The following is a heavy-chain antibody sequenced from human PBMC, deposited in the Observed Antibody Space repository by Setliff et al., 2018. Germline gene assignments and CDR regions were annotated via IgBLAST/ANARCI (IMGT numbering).Heavy chain of an antibody. D-gene: IGHD6-19*01. CDR2: INPSSGRT. CDR3: VREFSGGWFDY. V-gene: IGHV1-46*01. CDR1: GYTFTSHY. Sequence: ASVKVSCKASGYTFTSHYMHWVRQAPGLGLEWMGTINPSSGRTSYAQRFQDRVTMTRDTSTNTVYMELSSLRSEDTAVYYCVREFSGGWFDYWGQGTLVPVSS. J-gene: IGHJ4*02.